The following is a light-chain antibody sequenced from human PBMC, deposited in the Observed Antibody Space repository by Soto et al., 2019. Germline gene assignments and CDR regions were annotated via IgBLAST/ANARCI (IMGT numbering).Light chain of an antibody. Sequence: DVVMTQSPLSLPVTLGQPASISCRSSQSLVYSDGNTYLNWFQQRPGQSPRRLIYKVSNRDSGVPDRFSGSGSGTDFTLKISRVEAEDVGVYYCMQGTHWPRVWTFGQGTKVEIK. J-gene: IGKJ1*01. V-gene: IGKV2-30*01. CDR3: MQGTHWPRVWT. CDR1: QSLVYSDGNTY. CDR2: KVS.